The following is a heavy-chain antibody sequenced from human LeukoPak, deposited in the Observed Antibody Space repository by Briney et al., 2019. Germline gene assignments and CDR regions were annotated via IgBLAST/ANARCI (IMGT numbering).Heavy chain of an antibody. V-gene: IGHV1-46*01. Sequence: ASVKVSCKASGYTFTSYYMHWVRQAPGEGLEWMGIINPSGGSTTYAQKFQGRVTMTRDMSTSTVYMDLSSLRSEDTAVYYCARVDYDYVWGSYRAYYYYYYMDVWGKGTTVTISS. CDR3: ARVDYDYVWGSYRAYYYYYYMDV. D-gene: IGHD3-16*02. CDR2: INPSGGST. J-gene: IGHJ6*03. CDR1: GYTFTSYY.